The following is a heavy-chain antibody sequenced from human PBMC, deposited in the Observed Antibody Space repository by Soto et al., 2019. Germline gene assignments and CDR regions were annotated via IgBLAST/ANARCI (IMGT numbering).Heavy chain of an antibody. V-gene: IGHV3-23*01. CDR1: GFTFSSYA. Sequence: GGSLRLSCAASGFTFSSYAMSWVRQAPGKGLEWVSTISGSGGSTYYADSVKGRFTISRDNSKNTLYLQMGGLRAEDTAIYYCAKVPRYCSGGSCYGGYFDYWGQGTLVTVSS. J-gene: IGHJ4*02. CDR2: ISGSGGST. D-gene: IGHD2-15*01. CDR3: AKVPRYCSGGSCYGGYFDY.